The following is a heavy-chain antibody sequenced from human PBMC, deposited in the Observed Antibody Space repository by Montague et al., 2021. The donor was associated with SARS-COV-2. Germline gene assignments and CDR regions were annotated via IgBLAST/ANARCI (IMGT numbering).Heavy chain of an antibody. CDR1: GGSISSFY. Sequence: SETLSLTCTVSGGSISSFYWSWFRQPPGKGLEWIGYISDSGSTNYNHSLTSRVTMSVDTSKNQFSLKVNSVTAAGTAVYYCARHYSATLPAVYWGQGTLVTVSS. CDR2: ISDSGST. CDR3: ARHYSATLPAVY. D-gene: IGHD2-15*01. J-gene: IGHJ4*02. V-gene: IGHV4-59*08.